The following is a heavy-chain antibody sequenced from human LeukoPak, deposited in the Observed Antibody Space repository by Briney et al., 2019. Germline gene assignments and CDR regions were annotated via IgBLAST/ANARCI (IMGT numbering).Heavy chain of an antibody. CDR2: IYTSGST. D-gene: IGHD2-2*01. J-gene: IGHJ4*02. Sequence: SETLSLTCTVSGGSISSYYWSWLRQPAGKGLEWIGRIYTSGSTNYNPSLKSRVTMSVDTSKNQFSLKLSSVTAADTAVYYCARVSYCSSTSCSATVDYWGQGTLVTVSS. V-gene: IGHV4-4*07. CDR3: ARVSYCSSTSCSATVDY. CDR1: GGSISSYY.